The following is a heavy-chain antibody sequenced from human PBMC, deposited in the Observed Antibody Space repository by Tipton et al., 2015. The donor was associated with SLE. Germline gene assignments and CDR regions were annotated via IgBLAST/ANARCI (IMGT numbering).Heavy chain of an antibody. CDR1: GYTFTSYG. Sequence: QLVQSGAEVKKPGASVKVSCKASGYTFTSYGISWVRQAPGQWLEWMGWISAYNGNTNYAQKLQGRVTMTTDTSTSTAYMELRSLRSDDTAVYYCARDYDFWSGYYPYYYGMDVWGQGTTVTVSS. V-gene: IGHV1-18*01. CDR3: ARDYDFWSGYYPYYYGMDV. CDR2: ISAYNGNT. D-gene: IGHD3-3*01. J-gene: IGHJ6*02.